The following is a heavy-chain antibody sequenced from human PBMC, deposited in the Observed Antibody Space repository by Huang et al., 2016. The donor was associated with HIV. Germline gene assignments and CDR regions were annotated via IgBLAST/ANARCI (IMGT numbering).Heavy chain of an antibody. V-gene: IGHV3-30*02. CDR1: GFTFSSYG. Sequence: QVQLVESGGGVVQPGGSLSLSCATSGFTFSSYGMHWVRQAPGLGLEWVAFIQDDGTKKYYADSVKGRFNISRDNSKNMLHLQMNNLRVEDTAAYFCAKVTLGFDYWGQGTWVTVSS. CDR3: AKVTLGFDY. J-gene: IGHJ4*02. CDR2: IQDDGTKK. D-gene: IGHD2-15*01.